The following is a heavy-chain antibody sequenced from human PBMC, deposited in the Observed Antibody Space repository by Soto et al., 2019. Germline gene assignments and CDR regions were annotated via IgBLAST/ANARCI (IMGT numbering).Heavy chain of an antibody. CDR1: DGSFSGYY. V-gene: IGHV4-34*01. Sequence: SETLSLTCAVSDGSFSGYYWNWLRQPPGKGLEWIGEINHSGSTNYNQSLKSPVTISVDTSKTQFSLKLSSVTAAETAVYYCASLIAATGVDYYYYGMDVWAQGTSVTVSS. J-gene: IGHJ6*02. D-gene: IGHD6-13*01. CDR3: ASLIAATGVDYYYYGMDV. CDR2: INHSGST.